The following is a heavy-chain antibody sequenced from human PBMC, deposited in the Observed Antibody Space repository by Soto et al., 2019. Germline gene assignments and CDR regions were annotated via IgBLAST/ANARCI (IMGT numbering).Heavy chain of an antibody. J-gene: IGHJ6*02. Sequence: QVQLVQSGAEGKKPGASVTVSCKTSGYTFSNYGINWVRQAPGQGLGWMGWISGYNGNTNYAQTVQGRVTMTTDTSTGTVYMELRSLKSDDTAIYYCSRFIMVGGWFDPNYYHGMDVWGQGTTVTVSS. D-gene: IGHD6-19*01. CDR2: ISGYNGNT. CDR1: GYTFSNYG. CDR3: SRFIMVGGWFDPNYYHGMDV. V-gene: IGHV1-18*01.